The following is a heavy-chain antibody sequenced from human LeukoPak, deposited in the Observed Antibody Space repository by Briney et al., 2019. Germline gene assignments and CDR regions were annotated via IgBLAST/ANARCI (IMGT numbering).Heavy chain of an antibody. CDR2: ISYDGSNK. D-gene: IGHD3-10*01. J-gene: IGHJ4*02. CDR1: GFTFSSYA. Sequence: PGGSLRLSCAASGFTFSSYAMSWVRQAPGKGLEWVAVISYDGSNKYYADSVKGRFTISRDNSKNTLYLQMNSLRAEDTAMYYCAKSRSGSSNWALRIFDNWGQGTMVSVSS. CDR3: AKSRSGSSNWALRIFDN. V-gene: IGHV3-30*18.